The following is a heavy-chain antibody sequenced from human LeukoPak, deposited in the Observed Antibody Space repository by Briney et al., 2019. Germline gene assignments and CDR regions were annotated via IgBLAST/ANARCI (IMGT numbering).Heavy chain of an antibody. V-gene: IGHV3-30*04. Sequence: GGSLRLSCAASGFTFSIYAMHWVRQAPGKGLEWVAVISYDGSDKYYADSVKGRFTISRDNSKNTLYLQMNSLRAEDTAVYYCARDGYSSSSNWFDPWGQGTLVTVSS. J-gene: IGHJ5*02. CDR3: ARDGYSSSSNWFDP. CDR2: ISYDGSDK. CDR1: GFTFSIYA. D-gene: IGHD6-6*01.